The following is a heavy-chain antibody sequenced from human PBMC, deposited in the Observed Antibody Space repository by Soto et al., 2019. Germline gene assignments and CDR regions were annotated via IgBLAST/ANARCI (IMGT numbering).Heavy chain of an antibody. CDR1: GYTFTGYY. V-gene: IGHV1-2*02. CDR3: AREGLTDYDILTGSSDWFDP. CDR2: INPNSGGT. Sequence: ASVKVSCKASGYTFTGYYMHWVRQAPGQGLEWMGWINPNSGGTNYAQKFQGRVTMTRDTSISTAYMELSRLRSDDTAVYYCAREGLTDYDILTGSSDWFDPWGQGTLVTVYS. D-gene: IGHD3-9*01. J-gene: IGHJ5*02.